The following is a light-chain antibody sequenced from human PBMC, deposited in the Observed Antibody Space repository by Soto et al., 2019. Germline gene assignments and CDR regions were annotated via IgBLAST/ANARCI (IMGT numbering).Light chain of an antibody. V-gene: IGLV2-8*01. CDR1: SSDVGAYDY. CDR2: EVT. Sequence: HSVLTQPASASGSPGPSVTISCTGTSSDVGAYDYVSWFQQRPGSAPKLMIYEVTERPSGVPLRFSGSKSGNTASLTVSGLRAEDEADYYCSSYAGRNIYVFGSGTKVTVL. CDR3: SSYAGRNIYV. J-gene: IGLJ1*01.